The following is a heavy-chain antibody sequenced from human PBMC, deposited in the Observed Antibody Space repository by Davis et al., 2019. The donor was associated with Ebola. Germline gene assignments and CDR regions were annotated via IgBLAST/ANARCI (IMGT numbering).Heavy chain of an antibody. D-gene: IGHD1-26*01. V-gene: IGHV3-30-3*01. Sequence: GGSLRLSCAASGFTFSSYAMHWVRQAPGKGLEWVALILYDGSNQYYEDSVKGRFTVSRDNSKNTLHLQMNNLRPEDTAVYYCAREGAEQAFDIWGQGTMVTVSS. J-gene: IGHJ3*02. CDR3: AREGAEQAFDI. CDR2: ILYDGSNQ. CDR1: GFTFSSYA.